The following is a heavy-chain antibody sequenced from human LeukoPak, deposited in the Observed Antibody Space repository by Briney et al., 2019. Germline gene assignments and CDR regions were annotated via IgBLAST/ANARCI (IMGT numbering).Heavy chain of an antibody. D-gene: IGHD1-14*01. J-gene: IGHJ4*02. Sequence: SETLSLTCTVPLDSTTSNFWSWVRQPPGKGLEWIGEIHRSGSTNYNPSLQSRVTISIDRSKNQIALELSSVTAADTAVYYCAREIVGGFNPGAYWGQGTLVTVSS. CDR1: LDSTTSNF. CDR3: AREIVGGFNPGAY. V-gene: IGHV4-4*02. CDR2: IHRSGST.